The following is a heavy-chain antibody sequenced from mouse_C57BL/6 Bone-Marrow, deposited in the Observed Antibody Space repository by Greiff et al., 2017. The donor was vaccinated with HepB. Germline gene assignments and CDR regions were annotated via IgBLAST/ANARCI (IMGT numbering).Heavy chain of an antibody. V-gene: IGHV1-59*01. CDR1: GYTFTSYW. D-gene: IGHD1-1*01. CDR2: IDPSDSYT. Sequence: SGAELVRPGTSVKLSCKASGYTFTSYWMHWVKQRPGQGLEWIGVIDPSDSYTNYNQKFKGKATLTVDTSSSTAYMQLSSLTSEDSAVYYCARDFITTVVAPPWFAYWGQGTLVTVSA. J-gene: IGHJ3*01. CDR3: ARDFITTVVAPPWFAY.